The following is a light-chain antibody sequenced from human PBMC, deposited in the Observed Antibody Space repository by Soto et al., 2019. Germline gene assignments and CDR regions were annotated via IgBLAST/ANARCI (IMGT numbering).Light chain of an antibody. CDR2: LNSDGSH. CDR3: QSWGSGIRGV. V-gene: IGLV4-69*01. Sequence: QPVLTQSPSASASLGASVKLTCTLSSGHSSYAIAWHQQQPEKGPRDLMKLNSDGSHSKGDGLPDRFSGSSSGAERYLTISSLQSEDEADYYCQSWGSGIRGVFGGGTKLTVL. J-gene: IGLJ3*02. CDR1: SGHSSYA.